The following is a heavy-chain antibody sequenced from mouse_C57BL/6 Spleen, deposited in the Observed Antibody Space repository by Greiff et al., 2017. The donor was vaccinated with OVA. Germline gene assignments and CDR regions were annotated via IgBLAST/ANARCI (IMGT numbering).Heavy chain of an antibody. J-gene: IGHJ4*01. CDR1: GYTFTDYN. V-gene: IGHV1-22*01. Sequence: VQLQQSGPELVKPGASVKMSCKASGYTFTDYNMHWVKQSHGKSLEWIGYINPNNGGTSYNQKFKGQATLTVNKSSSTAYMELRSLTSEESAVYDCAEAYYRLGYAMDYWGQGTSVTVSS. D-gene: IGHD2-12*01. CDR2: INPNNGGT. CDR3: AEAYYRLGYAMDY.